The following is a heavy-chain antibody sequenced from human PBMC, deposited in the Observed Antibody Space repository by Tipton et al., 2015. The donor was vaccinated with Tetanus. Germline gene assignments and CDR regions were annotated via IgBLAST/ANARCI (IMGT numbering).Heavy chain of an antibody. Sequence: QLVQSGPEVKKPGASVKVSCKAAGYTFTGNYLQWVRQAPGQGPEWMGWINPDSGGTNSAQKFQGRVTMTRDTSISTAYMELSRLRSDDTAVYYCARAGPQATFGVKYGMDVWGQGTTVTVSS. V-gene: IGHV1-2*02. J-gene: IGHJ6*02. CDR1: GYTFTGNY. CDR2: INPDSGGT. D-gene: IGHD3-3*01. CDR3: ARAGPQATFGVKYGMDV.